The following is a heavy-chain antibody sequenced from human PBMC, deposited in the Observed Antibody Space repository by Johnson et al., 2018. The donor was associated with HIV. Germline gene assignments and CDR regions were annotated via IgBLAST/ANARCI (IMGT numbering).Heavy chain of an antibody. Sequence: AASGFTFSDYYMSWIRQAPGKGLEWVSYISSSGSTIYYADSVKGRFTVSRDNAKNLLYLQMHSLRAEDTAVHYCARSFGVTTPGAFDIWGQGTMVTVSS. V-gene: IGHV3-11*04. D-gene: IGHD3-3*01. CDR2: ISSSGSTI. J-gene: IGHJ3*02. CDR1: GFTFSDYY. CDR3: ARSFGVTTPGAFDI.